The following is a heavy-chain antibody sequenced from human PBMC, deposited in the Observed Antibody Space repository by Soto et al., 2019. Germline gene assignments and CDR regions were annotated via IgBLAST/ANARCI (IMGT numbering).Heavy chain of an antibody. CDR1: GGSISSYY. CDR2: IYYSGST. D-gene: IGHD3-10*01. J-gene: IGHJ6*03. CDR3: ARAATMVRGVIGPTYYYYYMDV. Sequence: SETLSLTCTVSGGSISSYYWSWIRQPPGKGLEWIGYIYYSGSTNYNPSLKSRVTISVDTSKNQFSLKLSSVTAADTAVYYCARAATMVRGVIGPTYYYYYMDVWGKGTTVTVSS. V-gene: IGHV4-59*01.